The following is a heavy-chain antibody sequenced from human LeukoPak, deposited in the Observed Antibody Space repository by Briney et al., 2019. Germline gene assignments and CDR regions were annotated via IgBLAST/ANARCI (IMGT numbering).Heavy chain of an antibody. CDR1: GYTFTNYG. Sequence: GASVKVSCKSSGYTFTNYGVTWVRQAPGQGLEWMGRIIPIPGIPNYAQKFQGRVTITADKSTTTAYMELSSLRSEDTAVYYCATEAIVVVTARDYWYFDLWGRGTLVTVSS. CDR2: IIPIPGIP. V-gene: IGHV1-69*04. D-gene: IGHD2-21*02. J-gene: IGHJ2*01. CDR3: ATEAIVVVTARDYWYFDL.